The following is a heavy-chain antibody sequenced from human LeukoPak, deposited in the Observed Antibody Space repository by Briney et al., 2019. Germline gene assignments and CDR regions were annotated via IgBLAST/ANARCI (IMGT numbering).Heavy chain of an antibody. CDR1: GFTLSNAW. J-gene: IGHJ4*02. D-gene: IGHD3-22*01. CDR3: TTDAYYDSSRAGGYYFDY. Sequence: GGSLRLSCAASGFTLSNAWMTWVRQAPGKGLEWVGRIRGKTDGGTTDYAAPVKGRFTISRDDSKNTMYLETNSLKTEDTAVYYCTTDAYYDSSRAGGYYFDYWGQGTLVTVSS. V-gene: IGHV3-15*01. CDR2: IRGKTDGGTT.